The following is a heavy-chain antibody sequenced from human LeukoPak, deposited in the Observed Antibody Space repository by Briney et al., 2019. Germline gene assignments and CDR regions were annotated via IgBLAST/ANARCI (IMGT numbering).Heavy chain of an antibody. V-gene: IGHV1-46*01. D-gene: IGHD6-19*01. CDR1: GGTFSSYA. J-gene: IGHJ5*02. CDR3: ARAKNPVAGVGRAFDP. Sequence: ASVKVSCKASGGTFSSYAISWVRQAPRQGLEWMGIINPSGGSTSYAQKFQGRVTMTRDTSTSTVYMELSSLRSEDTAVYYCARAKNPVAGVGRAFDPCGQGTLVTVSS. CDR2: INPSGGST.